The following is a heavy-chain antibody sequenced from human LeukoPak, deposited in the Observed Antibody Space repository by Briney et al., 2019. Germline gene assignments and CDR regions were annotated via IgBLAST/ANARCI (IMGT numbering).Heavy chain of an antibody. J-gene: IGHJ4*02. V-gene: IGHV4-39*07. CDR2: IYYSGNT. CDR1: GASISSDDYF. Sequence: IPSETLSLTCTVSGASISSDDYFWGWIRQPPGKGLEWIATIYYSGNTYYNPSLSSRVTISADSSKNQFSLRLRSVTAADAAVYFCAGTRGRVSKTDFDSWGQGTLVTVSS. CDR3: AGTRGRVSKTDFDS. D-gene: IGHD5/OR15-5a*01.